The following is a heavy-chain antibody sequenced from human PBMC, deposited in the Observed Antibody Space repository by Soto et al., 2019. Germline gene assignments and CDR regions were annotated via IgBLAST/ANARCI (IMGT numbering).Heavy chain of an antibody. J-gene: IGHJ6*02. CDR2: ISSSSSYI. Sequence: GGSLRLSCAASGFTFSSYSMNWVRQAPGKGLEWVSSISSSSSYIYYADSVKGRFTISRDNAKNSLYLQMNSLRAEDTAVYYCARDREVLRFLEWSSYYYYDMDVWGQGTTVTVSS. CDR3: ARDREVLRFLEWSSYYYYDMDV. CDR1: GFTFSSYS. D-gene: IGHD3-3*01. V-gene: IGHV3-21*01.